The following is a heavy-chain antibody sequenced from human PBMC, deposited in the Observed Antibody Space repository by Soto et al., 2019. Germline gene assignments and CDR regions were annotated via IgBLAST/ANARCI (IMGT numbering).Heavy chain of an antibody. J-gene: IGHJ1*01. CDR2: FSSDGSVI. V-gene: IGHV3-74*01. CDR3: ARAEGE. D-gene: IGHD3-16*01. Sequence: EVQLVESGGDLVQPGGSLRLSCAVSGFSITSSWMHWVRQAPGKGLVWVSCFSSDGSVISYADSVKGRFTISRDSAKXXXXXXXXXXXXXXTXVYYXARAEGEWGKGTLVTVSS. CDR1: GFSITSSW.